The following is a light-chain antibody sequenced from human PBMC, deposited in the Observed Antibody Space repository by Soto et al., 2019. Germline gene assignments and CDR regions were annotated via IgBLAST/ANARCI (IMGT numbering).Light chain of an antibody. J-gene: IGKJ2*01. CDR2: LGS. CDR1: QSLLHSNGYNY. V-gene: IGKV2-28*01. Sequence: DIVMTQSPLSLPVTPGEPASISCRSSQSLLHSNGYNYLDWYLQKPGQSPQVLIYLGSNRASGVPYRFSGSGSGTDFTIKISRVEAEDVGVYYCMQALATHPTFGQGTKLEIK. CDR3: MQALATHPT.